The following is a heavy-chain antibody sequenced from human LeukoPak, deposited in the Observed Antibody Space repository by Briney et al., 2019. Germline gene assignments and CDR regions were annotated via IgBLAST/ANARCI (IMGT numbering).Heavy chain of an antibody. V-gene: IGHV4-39*07. J-gene: IGHJ6*03. CDR1: GGSISSSSYY. CDR3: ARDGRAGDYYYYMDV. D-gene: IGHD5-24*01. CDR2: IYYSGST. Sequence: SQTLSLTCTVSGGSISSSSYYWGWIRQPPWKGLEWIGNIYYSGSTYYNPSLESRVTMSLDTSKNQFSLKLSSVTAADTAVYYCARDGRAGDYYYYMDVWGKGTTVTISS.